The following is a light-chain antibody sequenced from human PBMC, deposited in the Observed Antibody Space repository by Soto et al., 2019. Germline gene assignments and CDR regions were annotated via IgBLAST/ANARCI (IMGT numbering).Light chain of an antibody. V-gene: IGKV3-11*01. CDR2: DAS. J-gene: IGKJ4*01. CDR1: QSVSSK. Sequence: EILMTHSPATLSVSPWEIATLSCRASQSVSSKLAWYQQKPGQAPRLLIYDASNRATGIPARFSGSGSGTDFTLTISSLEPEDFAVYYCQQRSNWPPGTFGGGTKVDIK. CDR3: QQRSNWPPGT.